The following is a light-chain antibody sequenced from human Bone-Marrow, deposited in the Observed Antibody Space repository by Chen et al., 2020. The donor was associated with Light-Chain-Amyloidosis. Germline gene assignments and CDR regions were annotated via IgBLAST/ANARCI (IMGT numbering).Light chain of an antibody. CDR3: QSADSSGTYEVI. CDR2: RDT. CDR1: DLPTQY. V-gene: IGLV3-25*03. J-gene: IGLJ2*01. Sequence: YELTQPPSVSVSPGQTPRITCTGDDLPTQYAYWYQQKPGQAPVLVIHRDTERPSGISERFYGSSSGTTATLTISGVQAEDEADYHCQSADSSGTYEVIFGGGTKLTVL.